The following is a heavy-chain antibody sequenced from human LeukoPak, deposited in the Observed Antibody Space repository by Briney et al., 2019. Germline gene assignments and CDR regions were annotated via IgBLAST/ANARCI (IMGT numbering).Heavy chain of an antibody. CDR3: ARGAGDSSGWTHAFDI. Sequence: SVKVSCKASGGTFSSYAISWVRQAPGQGLEWMGGIIPIFGTANYAQKFQGRVTITADESTSTAYMELSSLRSEDTAVYYCARGAGDSSGWTHAFDIWGQGTMVTVSS. CDR2: IIPIFGTA. CDR1: GGTFSSYA. D-gene: IGHD6-19*01. J-gene: IGHJ3*02. V-gene: IGHV1-69*13.